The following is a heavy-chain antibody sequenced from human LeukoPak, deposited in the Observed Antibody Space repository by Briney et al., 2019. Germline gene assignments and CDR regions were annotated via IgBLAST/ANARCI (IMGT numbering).Heavy chain of an antibody. CDR3: TRFPFGDFPRRLNYFDL. CDR2: IRSKASSYAT. CDR1: GFTFNGSV. Sequence: GGSLRLSCAASGFTFNGSVMHWVRQASGKGLEWVGRIRSKASSYATAYAASVKGRFTISRDDSKNTAYLQMNSLRAEDTAVYYCTRFPFGDFPRRLNYFDLWGQGTLVTVSS. V-gene: IGHV3-73*01. J-gene: IGHJ4*02. D-gene: IGHD2/OR15-2a*01.